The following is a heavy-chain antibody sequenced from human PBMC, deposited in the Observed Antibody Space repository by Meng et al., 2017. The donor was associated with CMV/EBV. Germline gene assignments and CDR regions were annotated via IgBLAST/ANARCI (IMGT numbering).Heavy chain of an antibody. D-gene: IGHD3-16*01. CDR1: GCTFTGYY. Sequence: ASVKVSCKASGCTFTGYYMHWVRQAPGQGLEWMGWINPNSGGTNYAQKFQGRVTMTRDTSISTAYMELSRLRSDDTAVYYCARDTPFVMPLYYYYYYGMDVWGQGTTVTVSS. J-gene: IGHJ6*02. V-gene: IGHV1-2*02. CDR3: ARDTPFVMPLYYYYYYGMDV. CDR2: INPNSGGT.